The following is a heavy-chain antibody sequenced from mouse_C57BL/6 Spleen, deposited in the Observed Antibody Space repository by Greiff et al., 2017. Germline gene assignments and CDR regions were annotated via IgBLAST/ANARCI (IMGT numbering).Heavy chain of an antibody. J-gene: IGHJ4*01. CDR1: GYSFTDYN. CDR3: ARGEYSYYGNYDYYAMDY. CDR2: INPNYGTT. D-gene: IGHD2-1*01. Sequence: EVQLQQSGPELVKPGASVKISCKASGYSFTDYNMNWVKQSHGKSLEWIGVINPNYGTTSYNQKFKGKATLTVDQSSSTAYMQLNSLTSEDSAVYYCARGEYSYYGNYDYYAMDYWGQGTSVTVSS. V-gene: IGHV1-39*01.